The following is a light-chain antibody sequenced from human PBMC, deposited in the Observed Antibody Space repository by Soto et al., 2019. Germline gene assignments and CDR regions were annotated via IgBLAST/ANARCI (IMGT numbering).Light chain of an antibody. V-gene: IGLV2-11*01. CDR3: CSYAGSYTFV. CDR2: DVT. CDR1: SGDVGNYDS. Sequence: QSVLTQPRSVSGSPGQSVTISCTGTSGDVGNYDSVSWYQQHPGKTPKVMIYDVTRRPSGVPDRFSGSKSGNTASLTISGLQAEDEADYYCCSYAGSYTFVFGGGTKLTVL. J-gene: IGLJ2*01.